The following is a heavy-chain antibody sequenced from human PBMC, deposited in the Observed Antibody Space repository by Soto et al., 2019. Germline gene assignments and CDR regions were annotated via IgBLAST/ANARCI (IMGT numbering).Heavy chain of an antibody. CDR2: ISTSSSTI. CDR1: GFTFSSYS. D-gene: IGHD2-2*01. CDR3: ARDPLVVPAAAYYYYYGMDV. Sequence: PGGSLRLSCAASGFTFSSYSMNWVRQAPGKGVEWVSYISTSSSTIYYADSVKGRFTISRDNAKNSLYLQMNSLRDQDTAVYYCARDPLVVPAAAYYYYYGMDVWGQGTTVTVS. V-gene: IGHV3-48*02. J-gene: IGHJ6*02.